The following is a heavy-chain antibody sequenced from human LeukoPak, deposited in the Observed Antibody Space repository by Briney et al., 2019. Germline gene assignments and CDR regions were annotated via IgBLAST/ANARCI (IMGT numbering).Heavy chain of an antibody. V-gene: IGHV4-34*01. CDR1: GGSFSGYY. D-gene: IGHD1-26*01. Sequence: SETLSLTCAVYGGSFSGYYWSWIRQPPGKGLEWIGEINHSGSTNYNPSLKSRVTISVDTSKNQFSLKLSSVTAADTAVYYCASYSAEPGAPDFDYWGQGTLVTVSS. CDR3: ASYSAEPGAPDFDY. J-gene: IGHJ4*02. CDR2: INHSGST.